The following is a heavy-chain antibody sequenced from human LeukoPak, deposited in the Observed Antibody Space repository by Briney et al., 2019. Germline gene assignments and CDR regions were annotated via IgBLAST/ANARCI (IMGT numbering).Heavy chain of an antibody. Sequence: GGSLRLSCAASGFTFSSYSMMWVRQAPGKGLEWVSYISSSSTTIYYADSVKGRFTMYRDNAKNSLYLQMNSLRAEDTAVYYCARETDSTLFDYWGQGTLVTVSS. J-gene: IGHJ4*02. V-gene: IGHV3-48*04. D-gene: IGHD2-2*01. CDR3: ARETDSTLFDY. CDR2: ISSSSTTI. CDR1: GFTFSSYS.